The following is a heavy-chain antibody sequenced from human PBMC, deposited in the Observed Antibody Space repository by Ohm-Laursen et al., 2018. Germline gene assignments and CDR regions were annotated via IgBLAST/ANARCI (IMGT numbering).Heavy chain of an antibody. CDR2: INHSGST. CDR3: ARAPRVPAAKRAFDY. D-gene: IGHD2-2*01. J-gene: IGHJ4*02. Sequence: SDTLSLTCAVYGGSFSGHYWSWIRQPPGKGLEWIGEINHSGSTNYIPSLKSRATISVDTSKKQFSLKLTSVTAADTAVYYCARAPRVPAAKRAFDYWGQGALVTVSS. V-gene: IGHV4-34*01. CDR1: GGSFSGHY.